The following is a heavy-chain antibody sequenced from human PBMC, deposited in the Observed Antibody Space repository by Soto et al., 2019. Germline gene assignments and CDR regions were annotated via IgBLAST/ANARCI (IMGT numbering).Heavy chain of an antibody. D-gene: IGHD1-26*01. J-gene: IGHJ4*02. CDR1: GFTFSSYA. V-gene: IGHV3-23*01. Sequence: GALRLSCAASGFTFSSYAMSWVRQAPGKGLEWVSAISGSGGSTYYADSVKGRFTISRDNSKNTLYLQMNSLRAEDTAVYYCAKALYPSRYSGSYFDYWGQGTLVTSPQ. CDR2: ISGSGGST. CDR3: AKALYPSRYSGSYFDY.